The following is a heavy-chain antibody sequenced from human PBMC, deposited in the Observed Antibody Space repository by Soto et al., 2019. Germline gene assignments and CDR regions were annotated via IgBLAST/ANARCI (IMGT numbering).Heavy chain of an antibody. CDR3: AKGDNLGPKTGYAFDP. D-gene: IGHD5-12*01. V-gene: IGHV6-1*01. J-gene: IGHJ5*02. CDR2: TYFRSKWYN. CDR1: GDSVSSNTAS. Sequence: PPQTLSLTCAISGDSVSSNTASWNWIRQSPSRGLEWLGSTYFRSKWYNDYAVSVKSRIIINPDTSNNQFSLQLNSVTPEDTAVYFCAKGDNLGPKTGYAFDPWGQGIMVTVSS.